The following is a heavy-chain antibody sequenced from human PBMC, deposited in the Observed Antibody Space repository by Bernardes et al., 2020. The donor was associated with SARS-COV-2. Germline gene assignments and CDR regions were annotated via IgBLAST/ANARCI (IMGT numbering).Heavy chain of an antibody. V-gene: IGHV1-58*02. CDR2: SVVGSGNT. CDR3: ALPGGDYGDF. D-gene: IGHD4-17*01. J-gene: IGHJ4*02. CDR1: GYHTLTELA. Sequence: SVKVSCKVSGYHTLTELAMQWVRQARGQRLEWKGWSVVGSGNTDYAEKFQKRVTITRDMSTSTAYMELSSLTSEDTAMYYCALPGGDYGDFWGQGTLVTVSS.